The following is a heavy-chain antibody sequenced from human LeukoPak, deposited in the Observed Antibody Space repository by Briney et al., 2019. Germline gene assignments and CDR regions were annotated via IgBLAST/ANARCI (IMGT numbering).Heavy chain of an antibody. CDR1: GGSVSSGSYY. CDR3: ASGKTYYDFWSGYHNHDAFDI. D-gene: IGHD3-3*01. J-gene: IGHJ3*02. V-gene: IGHV4-61*01. CDR2: SYYSGST. Sequence: PSETLSLTCTVSGGSVSSGSYYWSWIRQPPGKGLEWIGYSYYSGSTNYNPSLKSRVTISVDTSKNQFSLKLSSVTAADTAVYYCASGKTYYDFWSGYHNHDAFDIWGQGTMVTVSS.